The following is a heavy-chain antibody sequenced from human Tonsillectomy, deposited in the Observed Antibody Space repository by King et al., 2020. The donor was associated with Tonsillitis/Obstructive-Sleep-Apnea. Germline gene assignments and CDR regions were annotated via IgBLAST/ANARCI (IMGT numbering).Heavy chain of an antibody. V-gene: IGHV5-51*01. CDR1: GYSFTNYW. CDR2: IYPGYSDT. D-gene: IGHD1-1*01. Sequence: QLVQSGAEVKKAGESLKISCEASGYSFTNYWIGLVRQMPGTGLEWLGIIYPGYSDTRYSTSFQGQVTISADKSFSTAYLQWSSLEASDTAMYYCARGTTGVRYFDYWGRGALVTVSS. CDR3: ARGTTGVRYFDY. J-gene: IGHJ4*02.